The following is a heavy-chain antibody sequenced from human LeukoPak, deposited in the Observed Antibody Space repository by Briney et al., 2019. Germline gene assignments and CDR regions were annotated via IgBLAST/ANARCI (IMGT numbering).Heavy chain of an antibody. CDR3: ARGLRGTYRYILDY. CDR2: IFPGDSDI. D-gene: IGHD3-16*02. V-gene: IGHV5-51*01. J-gene: IGHJ4*02. Sequence: GESLKISCKGSGYNFATYRIAWVRQMPGKGLEWMGIIFPGDSDIKYSPSFQGQVTVSADRSINTAYLQWTRLEASDTAMYYCARGLRGTYRYILDYWGQGTLVTVSS. CDR1: GYNFATYR.